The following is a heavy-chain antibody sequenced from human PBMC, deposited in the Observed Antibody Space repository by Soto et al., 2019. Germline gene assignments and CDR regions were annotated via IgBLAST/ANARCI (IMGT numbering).Heavy chain of an antibody. V-gene: IGHV3-23*01. CDR2: ISDSGNST. D-gene: IGHD4-17*01. Sequence: GSLRLDCAASGFTFSSYAMSWVRQAPGKGLEWVSTISDSGNSTYSADSVKGRFTISRDNSKNMLYLQMHSLRAEDTAVYYCARDRYGDPMWGQDDFDYWGQGTMVTVSS. CDR1: GFTFSSYA. CDR3: ARDRYGDPMWGQDDFDY. J-gene: IGHJ4*02.